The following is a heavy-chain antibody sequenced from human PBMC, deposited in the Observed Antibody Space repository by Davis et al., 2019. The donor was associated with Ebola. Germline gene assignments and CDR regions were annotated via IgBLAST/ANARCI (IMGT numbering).Heavy chain of an antibody. Sequence: GGSLRLSCAASGFTFSTYAMHWVRQAPGTGLEWVAFISYDGSDKYYADSVKGRFTISRDNSKNTLYLQMNTLRTEDTAVYYCASEGWLQLDYWGQGTLVTVSS. J-gene: IGHJ4*02. D-gene: IGHD5-24*01. CDR1: GFTFSTYA. CDR3: ASEGWLQLDY. CDR2: ISYDGSDK. V-gene: IGHV3-30*04.